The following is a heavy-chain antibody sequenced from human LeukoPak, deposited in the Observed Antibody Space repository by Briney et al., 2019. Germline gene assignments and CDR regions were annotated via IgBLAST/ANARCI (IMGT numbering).Heavy chain of an antibody. V-gene: IGHV1-8*01. Sequence: ASVKVSCKASSYTFTRYGISWVRQAPGQGLEWMGWMNPNSGNTGYAQKFQGRVTMTRNTSISTAYMELSSLRSEDTAVYYCARESIVAHEGYYYYMDVWGKGTTVTISS. CDR2: MNPNSGNT. CDR1: SYTFTRYG. J-gene: IGHJ6*03. D-gene: IGHD5-12*01. CDR3: ARESIVAHEGYYYYMDV.